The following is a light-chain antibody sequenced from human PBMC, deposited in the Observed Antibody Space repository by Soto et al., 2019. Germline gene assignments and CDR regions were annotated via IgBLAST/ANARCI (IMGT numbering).Light chain of an antibody. CDR1: SSDVGGYNY. V-gene: IGLV2-8*01. Sequence: QCVLTQPPSAYGSPGQSVTISCTGTSSDVGGYNYVSWYQQHPGKAPKLMIYEVSERPSGVPDRFSGSKSSNTASLTVSGLQAEDEADYYCSSYAGSNNFVFGTGTKLTVL. CDR3: SSYAGSNNFV. J-gene: IGLJ1*01. CDR2: EVS.